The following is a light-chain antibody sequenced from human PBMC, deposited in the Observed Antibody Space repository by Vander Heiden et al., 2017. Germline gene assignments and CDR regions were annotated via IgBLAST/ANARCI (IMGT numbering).Light chain of an antibody. V-gene: IGKV3-15*01. CDR3: QQYNYWPPS. CDR2: DTS. CDR1: QSISRD. J-gene: IGKJ4*01. Sequence: EVVMTQSPDTLSVSPGETATHSCRASQSISRDLAWYQQKPGQPPKLLIYDTSDRAAGLPARFSGSGSGTEFTLTISSLQSEDFAVYSCQQYNYWPPSFGGGTKVEIK.